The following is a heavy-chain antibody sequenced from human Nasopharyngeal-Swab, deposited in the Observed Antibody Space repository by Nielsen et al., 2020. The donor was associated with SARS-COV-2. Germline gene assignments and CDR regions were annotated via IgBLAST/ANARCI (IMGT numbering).Heavy chain of an antibody. D-gene: IGHD3-9*01. CDR3: ARARLSVAVAWYMDV. V-gene: IGHV1-18*01. CDR2: ISGYNGFP. J-gene: IGHJ6*04. CDR1: GYTFKRYG. Sequence: ASVKVSCKASGYTFKRYGFRWVRQAPGQGLEWMAWISGYNGFPRYAEGLQGRVSVTADTSTNTVYMDLRSLGTDDTATYFCARARLSVAVAWYMDVWGTGTAVSVSS.